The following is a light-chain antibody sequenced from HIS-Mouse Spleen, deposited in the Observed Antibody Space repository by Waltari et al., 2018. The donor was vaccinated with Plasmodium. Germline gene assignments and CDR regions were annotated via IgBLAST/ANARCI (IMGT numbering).Light chain of an antibody. Sequence: DIVMTQSPDSLAVSLGDGATINCKSSQSVLYSSNNKNYLAWYQQKPGQPPKLLIYWASTRESGVPDRFSGSGSGTDFTLTISSLQAEDVAVYYCQQYYSTPWTFGQGTKVEIK. V-gene: IGKV4-1*01. CDR1: QSVLYSSNNKNY. CDR3: QQYYSTPWT. J-gene: IGKJ1*01. CDR2: WAS.